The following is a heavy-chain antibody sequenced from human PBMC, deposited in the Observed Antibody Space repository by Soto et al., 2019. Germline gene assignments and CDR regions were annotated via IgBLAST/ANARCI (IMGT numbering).Heavy chain of an antibody. Sequence: QVQLVQSGAEVKKPGASVKVSCKASGYTFTSYYMHWVRQAPGQGLEWMGIINPSGGSTSDAKKFRGRVNMTRDTSTSTVYMELSSLRSDDTAVYYCARDQSSGWYGGLGYWGQGTLVTVSS. V-gene: IGHV1-46*01. CDR3: ARDQSSGWYGGLGY. D-gene: IGHD6-19*01. CDR1: GYTFTSYY. J-gene: IGHJ4*02. CDR2: INPSGGST.